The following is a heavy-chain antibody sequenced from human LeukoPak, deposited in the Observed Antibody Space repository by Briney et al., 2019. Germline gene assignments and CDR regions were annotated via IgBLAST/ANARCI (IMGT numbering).Heavy chain of an antibody. D-gene: IGHD5-18*01. Sequence: SETLSLTCTVSGGSISSYYWSWIRQTPGKGLEWIGYIYTSGSTNYNPSLKSRVTISVDTSKNQFSLKLSSVTAADTAVYYCARGQLWNPHHFDYWGQGTLVTVYS. CDR1: GGSISSYY. V-gene: IGHV4-4*09. J-gene: IGHJ4*02. CDR2: IYTSGST. CDR3: ARGQLWNPHHFDY.